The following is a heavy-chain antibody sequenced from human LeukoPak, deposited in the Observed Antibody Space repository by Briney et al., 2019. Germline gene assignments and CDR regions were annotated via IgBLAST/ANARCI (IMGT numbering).Heavy chain of an antibody. D-gene: IGHD6-19*01. CDR1: GFTFSSYS. V-gene: IGHV3-21*01. CDR3: ARDLQWLLPVFDY. J-gene: IGHJ4*02. Sequence: GGSLRLSCAAPGFTFSSYSMNWVRQAPGKGLEWVSSISSSSSYIYYADSVKGRFTISRDNAKNSLYLQMNSLRAEDTAVYYCARDLQWLLPVFDYWGQGTLVTVSS. CDR2: ISSSSSYI.